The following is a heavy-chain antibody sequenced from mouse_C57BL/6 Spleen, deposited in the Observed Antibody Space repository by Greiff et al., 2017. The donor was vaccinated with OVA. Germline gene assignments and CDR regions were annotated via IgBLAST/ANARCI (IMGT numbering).Heavy chain of an antibody. V-gene: IGHV5-17*01. CDR3: ARPPPTVVKDYAMDY. CDR1: GFTFSDYG. CDR2: ISSGRSTI. Sequence: EVMLVESGGGLVKPGGSLKLSCAASGFTFSDYGMHWVRQAPEQGLEWVAYISSGRSTIYYADTVKGRFTISRANAKNTLFLQMTSLRSEDTAMYYCARPPPTVVKDYAMDYWGQGTSVTVSS. J-gene: IGHJ4*01. D-gene: IGHD1-1*01.